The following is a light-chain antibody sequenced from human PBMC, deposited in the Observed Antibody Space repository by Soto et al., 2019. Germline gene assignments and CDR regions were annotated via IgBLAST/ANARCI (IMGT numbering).Light chain of an antibody. V-gene: IGKV3-20*01. CDR3: QQYGSPPWT. CDR1: QSVSSSY. CDR2: GAS. Sequence: EIVLTQSPGTLSLSPGERATLSCRASQSVSSSYLAWYQQKPGQAPRLLIYGASSRATGIPDRFSGSASGTDFTLAINSLEPEDFAVYYCQQYGSPPWTFGQATKVDVK. J-gene: IGKJ1*01.